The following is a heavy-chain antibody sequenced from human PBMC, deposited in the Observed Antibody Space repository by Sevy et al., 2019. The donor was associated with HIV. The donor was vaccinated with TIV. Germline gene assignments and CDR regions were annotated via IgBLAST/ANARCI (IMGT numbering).Heavy chain of an antibody. CDR2: IYSTGSA. Sequence: SKTLSLTCTVSGGSISRSSYYWGWIRQHPGKGLEWIRSIYSTGSASYNPSLKSRVTLSADTSKNQFSLKLDSVSAADTAVYYCATPRGSDWYEGTGGYFDLWGRGALVTVSS. CDR3: ATPRGSDWYEGTGGYFDL. D-gene: IGHD6-19*01. J-gene: IGHJ2*01. V-gene: IGHV4-39*01. CDR1: GGSISRSSYY.